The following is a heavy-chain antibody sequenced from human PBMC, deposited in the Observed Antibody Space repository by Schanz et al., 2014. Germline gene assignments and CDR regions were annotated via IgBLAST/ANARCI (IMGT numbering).Heavy chain of an antibody. CDR3: AAHETLSTTACYPS. CDR1: EFTFNTYC. Sequence: VQLVESGGGLVKPGGSLRLSCAASEFTFNTYCMSWVRQAPGKGLEWVASINQDGYDKHYVDSVKGRFTISRDNAKNSLYLQMTGLRAEDTAVYYCAAHETLSTTACYPSWGQGTLVAVSS. D-gene: IGHD2-2*01. V-gene: IGHV3-7*03. CDR2: INQDGYDK. J-gene: IGHJ4*02.